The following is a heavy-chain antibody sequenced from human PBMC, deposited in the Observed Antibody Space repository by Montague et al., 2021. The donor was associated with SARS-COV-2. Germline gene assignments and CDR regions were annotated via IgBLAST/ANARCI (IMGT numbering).Heavy chain of an antibody. J-gene: IGHJ4*02. Sequence: NDYAVSVKSRITINPNTSKNQISLQLTSVTPEDTAVYYCARTSDSSDYWGQGTLVTVSS. V-gene: IGHV6-1*01. D-gene: IGHD4-11*01. CDR2: N. CDR3: ARTSDSSDY.